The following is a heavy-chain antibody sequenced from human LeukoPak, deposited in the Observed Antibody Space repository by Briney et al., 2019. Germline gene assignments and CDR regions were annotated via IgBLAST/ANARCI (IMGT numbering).Heavy chain of an antibody. J-gene: IGHJ4*02. CDR1: GFSLSTSGMS. CDR2: IDWDDDT. CDR3: ARVVVVGPLYFDY. D-gene: IGHD2-15*01. Sequence: SGPTLVNPTQTLTLTCTFSGFSLSTSGMSVSWIRQSPGKALEWLARIDWDDDTFYRTSLKTRLTISKDTSKNQVVLTMTNMDPVDTATYYCARVVVVGPLYFDYWGQGTLVTVSS. V-gene: IGHV2-70*17.